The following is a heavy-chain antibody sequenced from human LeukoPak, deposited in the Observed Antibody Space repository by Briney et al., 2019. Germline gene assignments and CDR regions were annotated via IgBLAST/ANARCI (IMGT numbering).Heavy chain of an antibody. Sequence: GGSLRLSCAASGFTFSSYGMHWVRKAPGKGLEWVAFIRYDGSNKYYADSVKGRFTISRDNSKNTLYLQMNSLRAEDTAVYYCAKDQPIAAALDYWGQGTLVTVSS. D-gene: IGHD6-13*01. J-gene: IGHJ4*02. CDR1: GFTFSSYG. V-gene: IGHV3-30*02. CDR3: AKDQPIAAALDY. CDR2: IRYDGSNK.